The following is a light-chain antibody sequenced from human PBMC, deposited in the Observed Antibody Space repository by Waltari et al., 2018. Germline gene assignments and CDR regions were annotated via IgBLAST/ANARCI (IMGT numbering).Light chain of an antibody. CDR3: CSYAGGSTFVV. CDR2: EGN. CDR1: SRGVGTFNL. V-gene: IGLV2-23*03. J-gene: IGLJ2*01. Sequence: QSALTQPASVSGSPGQSITMSCTGASRGVGTFNLVSWYQQHPGKAPKPIIYEGNERPSGVSNRFSGSKSGNTASLTISGLQAEDEAYYYCCSYAGGSTFVVFGGGTKLTVL.